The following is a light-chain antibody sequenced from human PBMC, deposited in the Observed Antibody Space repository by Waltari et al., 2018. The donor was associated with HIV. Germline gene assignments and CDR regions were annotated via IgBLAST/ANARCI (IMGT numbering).Light chain of an antibody. V-gene: IGKV1-33*01. CDR1: QDISKY. J-gene: IGKJ3*01. Sequence: DIQMTQSPSSLSASVGDRVTITCQASQDISKYVSWHQQKPGTAPRLLISDASNLQTGVPSRFSGSGSGTDFTFTISSLQPEDIATYFCQQYDSLPFPFGPGTKVDIK. CDR2: DAS. CDR3: QQYDSLPFP.